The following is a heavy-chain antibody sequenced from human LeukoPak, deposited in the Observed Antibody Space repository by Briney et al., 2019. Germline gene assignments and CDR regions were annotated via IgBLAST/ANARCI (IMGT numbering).Heavy chain of an antibody. CDR3: ARDMGFNWNLGTFDI. CDR2: ISYDGNNK. J-gene: IGHJ3*02. Sequence: PGGSLRLSCAASGFTFSTYAIHWVRQAPGRGLEWVSAISYDGNNKYYADSVKDRFTISRDNSKNMMSLQMNSLGPEDTAVYYCARDMGFNWNLGTFDIWGQGTMVTVSS. V-gene: IGHV3-30-3*01. D-gene: IGHD1-20*01. CDR1: GFTFSTYA.